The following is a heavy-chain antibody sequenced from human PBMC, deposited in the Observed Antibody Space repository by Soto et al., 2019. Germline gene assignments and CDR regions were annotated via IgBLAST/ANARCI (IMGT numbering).Heavy chain of an antibody. CDR2: IYHSGST. CDR1: GYSISSGYY. CDR3: ARVQPGYCSGGSCYFYFDY. J-gene: IGHJ4*02. V-gene: IGHV4-38-2*02. D-gene: IGHD2-15*01. Sequence: SETLSLTCTVSGYSISSGYYWGWIRQPPGKGLEWIGSIYHSGSTYYNPSLKSRVTISVDTSKNQFSLKLSSVTAADTAVYYCARVQPGYCSGGSCYFYFDYWGQGTLVTVSS.